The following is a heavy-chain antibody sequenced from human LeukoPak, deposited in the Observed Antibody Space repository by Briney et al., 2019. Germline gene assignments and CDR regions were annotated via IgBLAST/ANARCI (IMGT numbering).Heavy chain of an antibody. CDR3: ARDSYFDSSGYSEYYFDY. CDR1: GYTVTSYD. V-gene: IGHV1-8*01. CDR2: MNPISGYT. D-gene: IGHD3-22*01. Sequence: ASVKVSCKASGYTVTSYDINWVRQATGQGLEWMGWMNPISGYTGYAQNFQGRVTMTTDTSTSTAYMELRSLRSDDTAVYYCARDSYFDSSGYSEYYFDYWGQGTLVTVSS. J-gene: IGHJ4*02.